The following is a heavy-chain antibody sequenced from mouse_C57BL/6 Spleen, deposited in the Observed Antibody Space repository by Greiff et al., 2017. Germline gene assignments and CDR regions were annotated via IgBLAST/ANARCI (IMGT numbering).Heavy chain of an antibody. J-gene: IGHJ4*01. D-gene: IGHD3-2*02. CDR2: ICTGGGSI. CDR1: GFTFSDYY. V-gene: IGHV5-12*01. CDR3: ARHAAQAFYYAMDY. Sequence: EVKVEESGAGLVQPGGSLKLSCAASGFTFSDYYMHWVRQTPEKRLEWVAYICTGGGSIYYPDTVKGRFTFSRDNAKNTLYLQMSRLTSEDTAMYYCARHAAQAFYYAMDYWGQGTSVTVSS.